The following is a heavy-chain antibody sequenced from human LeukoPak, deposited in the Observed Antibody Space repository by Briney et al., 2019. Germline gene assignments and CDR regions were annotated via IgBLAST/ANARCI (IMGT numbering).Heavy chain of an antibody. CDR2: ITNDGSST. V-gene: IGHV3-74*01. CDR3: ARDGDGYNFDY. Sequence: GSLRLSCAASGLTFSSHWMHWVRQAPGKGLVWVSRITNDGSSTTYADSVKGRFTISRDNAKNSLYLQMNSLRAEDTAVYYCARDGDGYNFDYWGQGILVTVSS. D-gene: IGHD5-24*01. CDR1: GLTFSSHW. J-gene: IGHJ4*02.